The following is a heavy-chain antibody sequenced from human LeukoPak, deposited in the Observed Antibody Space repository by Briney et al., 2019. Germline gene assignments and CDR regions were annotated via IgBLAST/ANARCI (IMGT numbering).Heavy chain of an antibody. V-gene: IGHV1-46*01. Sequence: ASVKVSCKSSGYTFTSYYMYWVRQAPGQGLEWMGIINPSGGSTSYAQKFQGRVTMTRDTSTSAVYMELSSLRSEDTAVYYCARDSGMVRGTVDYWGQGTLVTVSS. D-gene: IGHD3-10*01. J-gene: IGHJ4*02. CDR3: ARDSGMVRGTVDY. CDR1: GYTFTSYY. CDR2: INPSGGST.